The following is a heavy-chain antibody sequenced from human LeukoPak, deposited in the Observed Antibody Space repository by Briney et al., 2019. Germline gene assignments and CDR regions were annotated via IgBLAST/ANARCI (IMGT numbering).Heavy chain of an antibody. CDR1: GYTFTSYD. V-gene: IGHV1-8*01. D-gene: IGHD3-22*01. CDR2: MKPNSGNT. Sequence: ASVKVSCKASGYTFTSYDINWVRQAPGQGLEWMGWMKPNSGNTGYAQKFQGRVPMTRNTSISTAYMELSSLRSEGTAVYYCARGHYDSSGYDYWGQGTLVTVSS. CDR3: ARGHYDSSGYDY. J-gene: IGHJ4*02.